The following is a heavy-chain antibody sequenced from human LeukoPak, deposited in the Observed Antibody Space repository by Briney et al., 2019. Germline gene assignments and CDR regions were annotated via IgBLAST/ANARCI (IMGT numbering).Heavy chain of an antibody. Sequence: GGSLRLSCAASGFTFDDYVMSWVRQAPWKGLEWVSGIKWNGGSTGYADSVKGRFTISRDNAKNSLYLQMNSLRVEDTAVYYCARHYYYDSSAYYYREFDYWGQGTLVTVSS. D-gene: IGHD3-22*01. CDR3: ARHYYYDSSAYYYREFDY. V-gene: IGHV3-20*04. J-gene: IGHJ4*02. CDR1: GFTFDDYV. CDR2: IKWNGGST.